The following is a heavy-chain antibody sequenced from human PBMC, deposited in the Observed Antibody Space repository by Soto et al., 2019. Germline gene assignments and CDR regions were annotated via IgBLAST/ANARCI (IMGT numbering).Heavy chain of an antibody. Sequence: LRLSCAASGFTFSSSWMDWVRQAPGKGLEWVANINPDGRENHYVGSVEGRFTISRDNARNALYLQISSLTAEDSALYFCSRSLNSWGQGTRVTVPS. CDR1: GFTFSSSW. CDR2: INPDGREN. CDR3: SRSLNS. V-gene: IGHV3-7*01. J-gene: IGHJ4*02.